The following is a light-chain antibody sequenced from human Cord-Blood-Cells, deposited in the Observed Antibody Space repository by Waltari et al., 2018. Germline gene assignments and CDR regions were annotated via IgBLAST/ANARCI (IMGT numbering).Light chain of an antibody. J-gene: IGKJ3*01. V-gene: IGKV1-13*02. Sequence: AIQLTQSPSSLSASVGDRVTITCGASQGISSALAWYQKKPGKAPKLLIYDAPNLESGAPSRYMGSGSGTVFTLTNSSLKPKVFDIFSCKQFNSYPSPSAPGPKLDT. CDR2: DAP. CDR3: KQFNSYPSP. CDR1: QGISSA.